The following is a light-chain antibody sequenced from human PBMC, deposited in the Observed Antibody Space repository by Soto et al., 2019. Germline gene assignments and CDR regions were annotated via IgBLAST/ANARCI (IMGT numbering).Light chain of an antibody. CDR2: GAS. CDR1: QSVSSSY. Sequence: EIVLTQSPGTLSLSPGERATLSCRASQSVSSSYLAGYQQKPGQAPRLLIYGASSRATGIPDRFSGSGSGTDFNPTISRLEPEDFAVYYCQQYGKAFGQGTKVEIK. V-gene: IGKV3-20*01. J-gene: IGKJ1*01. CDR3: QQYGKA.